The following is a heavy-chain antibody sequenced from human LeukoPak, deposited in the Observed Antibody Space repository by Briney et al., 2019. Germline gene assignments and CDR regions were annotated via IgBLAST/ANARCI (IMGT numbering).Heavy chain of an antibody. Sequence: GGSLRLSCAAPGFTSHNYVMHWVRQAPGKGLEWVALIWYDGSNTYYADSVKGRFTISRENSNNTLYLQMNRLRAEDTAVYYCARDQQRFCSGGSCYLGFEYWGQGILVTVSS. CDR3: ARDQQRFCSGGSCYLGFEY. V-gene: IGHV3-33*01. J-gene: IGHJ4*02. CDR1: GFTSHNYV. D-gene: IGHD2-15*01. CDR2: IWYDGSNT.